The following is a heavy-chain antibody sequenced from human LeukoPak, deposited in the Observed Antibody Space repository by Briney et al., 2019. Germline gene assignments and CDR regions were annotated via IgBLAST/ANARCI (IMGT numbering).Heavy chain of an antibody. D-gene: IGHD3-10*01. J-gene: IGHJ5*02. CDR2: MNESACEK. CDR3: ARDDRDVYHSGKRSDT. V-gene: IGHV3-7*01. CDR1: GFTFGRDW. Sequence: SRRPAWAAAGFTFGRDWVSWVRQAPGEGLEWVANMNESACEKYYVDSVKGQFTLCRDNGKHSLFLQMSSLGLEHPAVYYCARDDRDVYHSGKRSDTWGQGTLVTVCS.